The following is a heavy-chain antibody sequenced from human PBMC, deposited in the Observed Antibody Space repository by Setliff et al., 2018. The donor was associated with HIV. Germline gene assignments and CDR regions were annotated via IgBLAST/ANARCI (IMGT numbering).Heavy chain of an antibody. CDR1: GGSISSYY. J-gene: IGHJ4*02. D-gene: IGHD2-15*01. V-gene: IGHV4-59*08. CDR3: ARRVVAAFTFDY. CDR2: ISDSGST. Sequence: SETLSLTCTVSGGSISSYYWSWIRQPPGKGLEWIGYISDSGSTNYNPSLKSRVTISLDTSNNQFSLKLSSVTAADTAVYYCARRVVAAFTFDYWGQGTLVTVSS.